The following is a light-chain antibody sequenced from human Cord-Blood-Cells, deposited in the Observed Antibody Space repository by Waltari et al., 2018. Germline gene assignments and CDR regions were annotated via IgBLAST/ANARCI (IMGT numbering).Light chain of an antibody. CDR2: QDS. V-gene: IGLV3-1*01. Sequence: SYELTQPPSVSVSPGQTASIPCSGGKLGDKYACWYQQKPGQSPVLVIYQDSKRPSGTPERFSGSNSGNTATLTISGTQAMDEADYYCQAWDSSTAVFGGGTKLTVL. CDR1: KLGDKY. CDR3: QAWDSSTAV. J-gene: IGLJ2*01.